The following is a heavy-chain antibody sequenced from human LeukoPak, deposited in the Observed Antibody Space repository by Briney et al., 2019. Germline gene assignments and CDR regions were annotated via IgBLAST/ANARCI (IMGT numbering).Heavy chain of an antibody. Sequence: GGSLRLSCAASGFTFRTYNMNWVRQAPGKGLEWVSYITSGGTTIYYADSVKGRFTISRDNAKNSLYLQMNSLRAEDTALYYCARGAGMTTVTTGAFDIWGQGTMVTVSS. CDR2: ITSGGTTI. V-gene: IGHV3-48*04. J-gene: IGHJ3*02. D-gene: IGHD4-17*01. CDR1: GFTFRTYN. CDR3: ARGAGMTTVTTGAFDI.